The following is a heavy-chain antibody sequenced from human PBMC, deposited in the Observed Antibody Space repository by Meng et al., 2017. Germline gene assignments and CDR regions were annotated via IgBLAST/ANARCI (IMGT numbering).Heavy chain of an antibody. Sequence: VPLVRSCAEGEMPGAAVNAPCTGFGYRFSGYVLSWERQAPGQGLEWIGWISAYNGNTNYAQKLQGRVPMTTDTSTSTAYMELRSLRSDDTAVYYCARGGIAVAIDYWGQGTLVTVSS. D-gene: IGHD6-19*01. CDR3: ARGGIAVAIDY. V-gene: IGHV1-18*01. CDR1: GYRFSGYV. J-gene: IGHJ4*02. CDR2: ISAYNGNT.